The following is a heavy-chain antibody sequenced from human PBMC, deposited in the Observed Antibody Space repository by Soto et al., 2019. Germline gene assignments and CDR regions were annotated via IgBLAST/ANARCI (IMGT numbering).Heavy chain of an antibody. V-gene: IGHV3-49*03. D-gene: IGHD2-15*01. CDR2: IRSKAYGGTT. J-gene: IGHJ6*02. CDR1: GFTFSNYA. CDR3: TRDQNGGNYYYYGMEV. Sequence: PGGSLRLSCTASGFTFSNYAMRWFRQAPGKGLEWVGFIRSKAYGGTTEYAASVKGRFTMSRDDSKSIAYPQMNSLKTEDTAVYYCTRDQNGGNYYYYGMEVWGQGTTVTVSS.